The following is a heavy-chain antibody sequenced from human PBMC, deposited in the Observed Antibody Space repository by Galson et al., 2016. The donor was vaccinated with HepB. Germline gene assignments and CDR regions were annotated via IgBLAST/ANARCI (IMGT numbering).Heavy chain of an antibody. CDR2: ISAYNGNT. CDR3: ARDRGTPPLTTFFDF. CDR1: NYDFTMFG. Sequence: SVKVSCKASNYDFTMFGITWVRQAPGQGFEWMGWISAYNGNTNYAQKFQGGVTMTTDISTSIAYMELRSLRSDDTAVYYCARDRGTPPLTTFFDFWGQGTLVTVSS. D-gene: IGHD1-7*01. J-gene: IGHJ4*02. V-gene: IGHV1-18*01.